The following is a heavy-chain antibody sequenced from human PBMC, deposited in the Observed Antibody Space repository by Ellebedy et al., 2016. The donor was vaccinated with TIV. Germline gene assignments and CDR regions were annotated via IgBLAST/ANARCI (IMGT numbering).Heavy chain of an antibody. CDR2: IYPDDSES. J-gene: IGHJ4*02. CDR3: ARVGEVAATPCSY. D-gene: IGHD2-15*01. V-gene: IGHV5-51*01. Sequence: GESLKISCEASGYKFSSFWIGWVRQMPDKGLQWMASIYPDDSESTYNPSFQGQVTISADKSISSAYLQWSSLKASDTAMYYCARVGEVAATPCSYWGQGTLVTVSS. CDR1: GYKFSSFW.